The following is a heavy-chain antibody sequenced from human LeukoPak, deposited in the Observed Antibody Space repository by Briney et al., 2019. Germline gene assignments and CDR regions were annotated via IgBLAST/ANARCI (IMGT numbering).Heavy chain of an antibody. V-gene: IGHV4-4*07. D-gene: IGHD3-22*01. J-gene: IGHJ4*02. CDR3: ATHSITMIVV. Sequence: LEWIGRIYTSGSTNYNPSLKSRITMSVDTSKNQFSLKLSSVTAADTAVYYCATHSITMIVVWGQGTLVTVSS. CDR2: IYTSGST.